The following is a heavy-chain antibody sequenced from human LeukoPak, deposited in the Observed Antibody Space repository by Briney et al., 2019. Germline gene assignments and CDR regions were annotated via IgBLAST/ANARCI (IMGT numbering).Heavy chain of an antibody. J-gene: IGHJ2*01. Sequence: GGSLRLSCAASGFTFSSYAMSWVRQAPGKGLEWVAVIWYDGSNKYYADSVKGRFTISRDNSKNTLYLQMNSLRAEDTAVYYCARGGGYYGDYGYFDLWGRGTLVTVSS. CDR2: IWYDGSNK. CDR1: GFTFSSYA. D-gene: IGHD4-17*01. V-gene: IGHV3-33*08. CDR3: ARGGGYYGDYGYFDL.